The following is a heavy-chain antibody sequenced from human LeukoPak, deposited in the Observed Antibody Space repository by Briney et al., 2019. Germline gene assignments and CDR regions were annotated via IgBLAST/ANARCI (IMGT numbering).Heavy chain of an antibody. Sequence: GASVKVSCKASGYTFTGYYMHWVRQAPGRGLEWMGWIDPNSGDTNYAQKFQGRVTMTRDTSISTAYMELSRLRSDDTAVYYCARGGSWYWGVLFWGQGTMVTVSS. CDR3: ARGGSWYWGVLF. CDR1: GYTFTGYY. D-gene: IGHD6-13*01. CDR2: IDPNSGDT. J-gene: IGHJ3*01. V-gene: IGHV1-2*02.